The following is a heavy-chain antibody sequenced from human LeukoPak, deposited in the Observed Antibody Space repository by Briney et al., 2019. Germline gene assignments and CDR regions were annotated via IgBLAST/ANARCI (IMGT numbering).Heavy chain of an antibody. CDR3: AEERPGSSGYGGLDY. CDR2: ISYDGSNK. V-gene: IGHV3-30*18. J-gene: IGHJ4*02. D-gene: IGHD3-22*01. Sequence: PGGSLRLSCAASGFTFSSYGMHWVRQAPGKGLEWVAVISYDGSNKYYADSVKGRFTISRDNSKNTLYLQMNSLRAEDTAVYYCAEERPGSSGYGGLDYWGQGTLVTVSS. CDR1: GFTFSSYG.